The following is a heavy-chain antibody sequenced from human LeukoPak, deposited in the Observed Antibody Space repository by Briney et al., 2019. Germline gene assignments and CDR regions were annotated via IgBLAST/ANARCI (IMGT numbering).Heavy chain of an antibody. J-gene: IGHJ6*02. V-gene: IGHV3-11*01. D-gene: IGHD3-3*01. CDR2: ISSSGSTI. CDR3: ARDTGFWSGLPLYGMDV. CDR1: GFTFSDYY. Sequence: GGSLRLSCAASGFTFSDYYMSWIRQAPVKGLEWVSYISSSGSTIYYADSVKGRFTISRDNAKNSLYLQMNSLRAEDTAVYYCARDTGFWSGLPLYGMDVWGQGTTVTVSS.